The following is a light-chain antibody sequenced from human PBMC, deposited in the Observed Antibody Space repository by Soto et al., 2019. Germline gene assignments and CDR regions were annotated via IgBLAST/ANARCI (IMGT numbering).Light chain of an antibody. CDR2: VAS. Sequence: DIQMTQSPSSLSVSLGDRVTIPCQASKDIGNSFNWDQQKPGKAPNLLIYVASNLQKGVPSSFSGRGSGTDFTLTISSLHPEDIATYYCQQYASLPITFGQGIRLEIK. CDR3: QQYASLPIT. CDR1: KDIGNS. V-gene: IGKV1-33*01. J-gene: IGKJ5*01.